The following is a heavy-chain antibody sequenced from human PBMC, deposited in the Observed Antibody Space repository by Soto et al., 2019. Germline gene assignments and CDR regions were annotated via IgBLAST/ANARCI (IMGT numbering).Heavy chain of an antibody. CDR2: INHSGST. D-gene: IGHD2-2*01. CDR1: GGSFSGYY. J-gene: IGHJ6*02. CDR3: ARGYCSSTSCSRGAGMDV. V-gene: IGHV4-34*01. Sequence: QVQLQQWGAGLLKPSETLSLTCAVYGGSFSGYYWSWIRQPPGKGLEWIGEINHSGSTNYNPSLKSRVTISVDTSKNQFSLKLSSVTAADTAVYYCARGYCSSTSCSRGAGMDVWGQGTTVTVSS.